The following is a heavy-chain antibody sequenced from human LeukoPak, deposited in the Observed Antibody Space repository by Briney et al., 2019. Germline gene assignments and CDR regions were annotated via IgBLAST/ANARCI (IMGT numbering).Heavy chain of an antibody. J-gene: IGHJ3*02. CDR2: INPSGGST. CDR3: AREWRRWLQLRGAFDI. CDR1: GYTFTSYY. D-gene: IGHD5-24*01. V-gene: IGHV1-46*01. Sequence: ASVKVSCKASGYTFTSYYMHWVRQAPGRGLEWMGIINPSGGSTSYAQKSQGRVTMTRDTSTSTVYMELSSLRSEDTAVYYCAREWRRWLQLRGAFDIWGHGTMVTVSS.